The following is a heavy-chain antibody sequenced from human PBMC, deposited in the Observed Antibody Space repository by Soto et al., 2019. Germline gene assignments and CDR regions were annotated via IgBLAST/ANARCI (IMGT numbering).Heavy chain of an antibody. D-gene: IGHD3-22*01. CDR3: ILGYYDSSGSPLGFDP. V-gene: IGHV4-39*01. Sequence: QLQLQESGPGLVKPSETLSLTCTVSGGSISSSSYYWGWIRQPPGKGLEWLGSIYYSESTYYNPSLKRRVTISVDTSKNQCSRRLSSVTAADTAVYYCILGYYDSSGSPLGFDPWGQGTLVTVSS. CDR2: IYYSEST. J-gene: IGHJ5*02. CDR1: GGSISSSSYY.